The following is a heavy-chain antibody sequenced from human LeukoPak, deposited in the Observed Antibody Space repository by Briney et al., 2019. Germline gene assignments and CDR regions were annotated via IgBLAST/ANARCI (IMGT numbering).Heavy chain of an antibody. V-gene: IGHV3-21*01. J-gene: IGHJ5*02. CDR3: ARDKVRVYSGYDMTTNNWFDP. CDR1: GFTFSSYS. Sequence: GGSLRLSCAASGFTFSSYSMNWVRQAPGKGLEWVSSISSSSSYIYYADSVKGRFTISRDNAKNSLYLQMNSLRAEDTAVYYCARDKVRVYSGYDMTTNNWFDPWGQGTLVTVSS. D-gene: IGHD5-12*01. CDR2: ISSSSSYI.